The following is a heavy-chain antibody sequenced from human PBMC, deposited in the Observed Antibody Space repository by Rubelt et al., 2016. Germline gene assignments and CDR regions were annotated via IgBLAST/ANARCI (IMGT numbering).Heavy chain of an antibody. CDR2: IYDSGST. V-gene: IGHV4-38-2*02. CDR3: AVRGFNYGYELDY. J-gene: IGHJ4*02. D-gene: IGHD5-18*01. CDR1: GYSISSGYY. Sequence: QVQLQESGPGLVKPSETLSLTCTVSGYSISSGYYWGWIRQPPGKGLEWIGSIYDSGSTYYNPSLKSRVTISVDTSENQCSLKLSSVTAADTAVYYCAVRGFNYGYELDYWGPGTLVTVSS.